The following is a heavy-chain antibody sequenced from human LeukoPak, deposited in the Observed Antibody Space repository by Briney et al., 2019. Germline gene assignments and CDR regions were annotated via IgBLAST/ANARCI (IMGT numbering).Heavy chain of an antibody. V-gene: IGHV1-2*02. Sequence: GSVKVSCKASGYTFTDYYIHRVRQAPGQGLEWMGWINPNSDYTFYAQKFQGRVTLTRDTSISTVYMELTTLTSDDTALYYCAVAPGDYWGQGTLVSVSA. D-gene: IGHD2-21*01. J-gene: IGHJ4*02. CDR2: INPNSDYT. CDR1: GYTFTDYY. CDR3: AVAPGDY.